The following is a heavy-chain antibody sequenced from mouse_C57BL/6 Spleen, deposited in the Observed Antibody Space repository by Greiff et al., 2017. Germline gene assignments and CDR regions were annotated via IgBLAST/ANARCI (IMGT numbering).Heavy chain of an antibody. CDR3: ARPSGSSYGAMDY. D-gene: IGHD1-1*01. J-gene: IGHJ4*01. Sequence: EVQLQQSGPELVKPGASVKISCKASGYKFTDYYMNWVKPSHGKSLEWIGDINPNNGGTSYNQKFKGKATLTVDQSSSTAYMERRSLTSEDSAVYYCARPSGSSYGAMDYWGQGTSVTVSS. CDR2: INPNNGGT. CDR1: GYKFTDYY. V-gene: IGHV1-26*01.